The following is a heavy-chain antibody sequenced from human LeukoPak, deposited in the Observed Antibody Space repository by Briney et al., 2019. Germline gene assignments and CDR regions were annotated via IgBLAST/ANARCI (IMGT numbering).Heavy chain of an antibody. CDR3: ATTPGSSWYEGLAL. CDR1: GFTFSSYW. Sequence: PGGSLRLSCAASGFTFSSYWMHWVRQAPGKGLVWVSRINSDGSSTSYADSVKGRFTISRDNSKNTLYLQMNSLRAEDTAVYYCATTPGSSWYEGLALWGQGTLVTVSS. CDR2: INSDGSST. J-gene: IGHJ4*02. V-gene: IGHV3-74*01. D-gene: IGHD6-13*01.